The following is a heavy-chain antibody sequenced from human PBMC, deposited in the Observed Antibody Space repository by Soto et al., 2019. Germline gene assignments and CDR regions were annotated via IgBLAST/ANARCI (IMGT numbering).Heavy chain of an antibody. D-gene: IGHD3-10*01. CDR2: INHSGST. J-gene: IGHJ4*02. V-gene: IGHV4-34*01. CDR1: GGSFSGYY. CDR3: ARGVPFKRFGELSGPFYGR. Sequence: KTSETLSLTCAVYGGSFSGYYWSWIRQPPGKGLEWIGEINHSGSTNYNPSLKSRVTISVDTSKNQFSLKLSSVTAADTAVYYCARGVPFKRFGELSGPFYGRWGQGTLVTVSS.